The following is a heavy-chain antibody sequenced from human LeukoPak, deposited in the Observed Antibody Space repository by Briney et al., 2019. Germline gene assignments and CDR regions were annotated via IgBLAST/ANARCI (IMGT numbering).Heavy chain of an antibody. CDR2: IYTSGSA. V-gene: IGHV4-61*02. CDR3: AREIRAVAGKLRGQYFDY. CDR1: GGSISSGSYY. J-gene: IGHJ4*02. D-gene: IGHD6-19*01. Sequence: SETLSLTCTVSGGSISSGSYYWSWIRQPAGKGLEWIGRIYTSGSANYNPSLKSRVTISVDTSKNQFSLKLSSVTAADTAVYYCAREIRAVAGKLRGQYFDYWGQGTLVTVSS.